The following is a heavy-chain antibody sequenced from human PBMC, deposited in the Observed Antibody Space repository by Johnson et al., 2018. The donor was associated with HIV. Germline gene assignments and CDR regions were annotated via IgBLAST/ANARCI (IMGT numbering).Heavy chain of an antibody. CDR3: ARDTKSGSYLEGTGAFDI. Sequence: VQLVESGGGLVQPGGSLRLSCAASGFTFSSYAMHWVRQDPGKGLEYVSAISSKGGSTYYANSVKCRFTISRDNSKNTLYLQMGSLRAEDIAVYYCARDTKSGSYLEGTGAFDIWGQGTMVTVSS. V-gene: IGHV3-64*01. D-gene: IGHD3-10*01. CDR2: ISSKGGST. CDR1: GFTFSSYA. J-gene: IGHJ3*02.